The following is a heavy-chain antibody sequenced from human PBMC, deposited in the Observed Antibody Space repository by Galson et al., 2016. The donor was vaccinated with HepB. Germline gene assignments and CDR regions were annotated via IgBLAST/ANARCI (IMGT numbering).Heavy chain of an antibody. V-gene: IGHV5-10-1*01. CDR3: AGGHYGSGSFYLFDY. J-gene: IGHJ4*02. Sequence: QSGAEVKKPGESLRISCKGSGYSFTSYWISWVRQMPGKGLAWMGRIDPSDSYTNYSPSFQGHVTISADKSISTAYLQGSSLKASDTAMYYCAGGHYGSGSFYLFDYWGQGTLVTVSS. D-gene: IGHD3-10*01. CDR1: GYSFTSYW. CDR2: IDPSDSYT.